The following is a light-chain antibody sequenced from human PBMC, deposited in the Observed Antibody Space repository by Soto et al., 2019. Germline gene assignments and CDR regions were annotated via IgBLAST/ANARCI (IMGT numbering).Light chain of an antibody. CDR3: QQHKSFPIR. CDR2: GAS. J-gene: IGKJ3*01. V-gene: IGKV1-9*01. Sequence: IQLTQSPSSLSASVGERVTISCRASQGIANFLAWYQQKPGKAPKLLIYGASTLQSGVPSRFSGSGSGTDSTHTISSLRPEDLAAYYRQQHKSFPIRFGPGTKVDIK. CDR1: QGIANF.